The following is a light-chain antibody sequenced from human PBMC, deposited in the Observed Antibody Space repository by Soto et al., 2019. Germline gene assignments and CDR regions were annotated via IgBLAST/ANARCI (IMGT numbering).Light chain of an antibody. J-gene: IGKJ1*01. CDR1: QSISSW. Sequence: DIQMTQSPSTLSAPVGDRVTITCRASQSISSWLAWYQQKPGKAPKLLIYDASSVERGVPSRYSGSGSWTEFDLTISCLQPDDFATSYCQQYNSYPWTFGQGTRVGIK. CDR2: DAS. CDR3: QQYNSYPWT. V-gene: IGKV1-5*01.